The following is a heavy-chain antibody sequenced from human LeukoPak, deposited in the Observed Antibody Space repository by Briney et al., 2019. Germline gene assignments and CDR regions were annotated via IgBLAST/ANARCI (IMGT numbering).Heavy chain of an antibody. CDR1: GFTFSSSL. CDR3: ARDRVGATDYFDY. CDR2: ISYDGSNK. Sequence: GGSLRLSCAASGFTFSSSLMHWVRQAPGKGLEWVAVISYDGSNKYYADSVKGRLTISRDNSKNTLYLQMNSLRAEDTAVYYCARDRVGATDYFDYWGQGTLVTVSS. D-gene: IGHD1-26*01. J-gene: IGHJ4*02. V-gene: IGHV3-30-3*01.